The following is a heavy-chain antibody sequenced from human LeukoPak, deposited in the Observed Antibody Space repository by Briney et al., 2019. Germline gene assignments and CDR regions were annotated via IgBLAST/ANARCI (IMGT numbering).Heavy chain of an antibody. V-gene: IGHV4-59*08. CDR2: INYSGST. Sequence: PSETLSLTCPVPGRSISSHYGSWIRQPPGKGLGWIGYINYSGSTNYNPSLKSRVTISVDTSKSQFSLQLSSLTAADTAVYYCARQGGSSWYPGYYSYYYGTDVCGQGSSVTVSS. J-gene: IGHJ6*02. CDR1: GRSISSHY. CDR3: ARQGGSSWYPGYYSYYYGTDV. D-gene: IGHD6-13*01.